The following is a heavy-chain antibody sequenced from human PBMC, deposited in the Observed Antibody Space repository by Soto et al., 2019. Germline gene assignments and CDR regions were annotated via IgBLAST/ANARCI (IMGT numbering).Heavy chain of an antibody. CDR1: GFPFSDYF. J-gene: IGHJ5*02. Sequence: QVQLVESGGGMVKPGGSLRLSCTASGFPFSDYFMSWIRQAPGKGLEWVLYISTAGRTIYYADSVRGRFTISRDNAKSSLYLQMDSLRDEDTAVYYCARDKERSVTGTGWFDPWGQGTLVTVSS. V-gene: IGHV3-11*01. CDR3: ARDKERSVTGTGWFDP. CDR2: ISTAGRTI. D-gene: IGHD6-19*01.